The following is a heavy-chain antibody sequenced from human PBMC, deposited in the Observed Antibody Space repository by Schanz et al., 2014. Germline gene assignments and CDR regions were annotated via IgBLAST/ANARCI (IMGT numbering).Heavy chain of an antibody. Sequence: VQLEQSGAEVKKPGASVKVSCKTSGYTFSDYGITWVRQAPGQGLEWMGRIIPILGIANYAQKFQGRVTITADKSTSTAYMELSSLRSDDTAVYYCARGYGDSPTDFWGQGTLVTVSS. J-gene: IGHJ4*02. CDR3: ARGYGDSPTDF. V-gene: IGHV1-69*04. CDR2: IIPILGIA. CDR1: GYTFSDYG. D-gene: IGHD4-17*01.